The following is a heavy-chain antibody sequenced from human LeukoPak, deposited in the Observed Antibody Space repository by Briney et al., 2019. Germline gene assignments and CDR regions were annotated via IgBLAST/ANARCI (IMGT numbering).Heavy chain of an antibody. J-gene: IGHJ4*02. V-gene: IGHV1-46*01. Sequence: GASVKVSCKASGYTFTSYYMHWVRQAPGQGLEWMGIINPSGSSTSYAQKFQGRVTMTRDTSTSTVYMELSSLRSEDTAVYYCARGSRAYYYGSGWPPEVGYYFDYWGQGTLVTVSS. CDR1: GYTFTSYY. CDR3: ARGSRAYYYGSGWPPEVGYYFDY. D-gene: IGHD3-10*01. CDR2: INPSGSST.